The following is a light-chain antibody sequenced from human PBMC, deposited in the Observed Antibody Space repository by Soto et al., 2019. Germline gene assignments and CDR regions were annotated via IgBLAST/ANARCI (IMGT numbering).Light chain of an antibody. Sequence: EIVMTQSPATLYVSPGERATLSCRASQSISTNLAWFQQKPGQAPRPLIYGASTMATGIPARFSGSGSGTEFTLTISSLQSEDFAIYYCQQYNNWPPLTFGGGTKVEIK. CDR1: QSISTN. J-gene: IGKJ4*01. CDR2: GAS. V-gene: IGKV3-15*01. CDR3: QQYNNWPPLT.